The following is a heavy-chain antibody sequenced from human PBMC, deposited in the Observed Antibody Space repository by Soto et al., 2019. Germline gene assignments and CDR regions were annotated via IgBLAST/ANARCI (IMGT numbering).Heavy chain of an antibody. CDR2: ISYDGSNK. D-gene: IGHD2-8*01. V-gene: IGHV3-30-3*01. Sequence: PGGSLRLSCAASGFTFSSYAMHWVRQAPGKGLEWVAVISYDGSNKYYADSVKGRFTISRDNSKNTLYLQMNSLRAEDTAVYYCARDGGFGASNGVSLGYYYNGMDVWGQGTTVTVSS. CDR1: GFTFSSYA. CDR3: ARDGGFGASNGVSLGYYYNGMDV. J-gene: IGHJ6*02.